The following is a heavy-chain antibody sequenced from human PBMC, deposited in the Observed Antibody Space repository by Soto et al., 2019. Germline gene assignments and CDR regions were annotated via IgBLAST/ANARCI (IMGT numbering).Heavy chain of an antibody. Sequence: QVQLVESGGGVVQPGRSLRLSCAASGFTFSSYGMHWVRQAPGKGLEWVAVIWYDGSNKYYADSVKGRFTISRDNSKNTLYLQMNSLRAEYTAVYYCARMVRGSYTNWCDPWGQGTLVTVSS. D-gene: IGHD3-10*01. CDR2: IWYDGSNK. CDR3: ARMVRGSYTNWCDP. V-gene: IGHV3-33*01. J-gene: IGHJ5*02. CDR1: GFTFSSYG.